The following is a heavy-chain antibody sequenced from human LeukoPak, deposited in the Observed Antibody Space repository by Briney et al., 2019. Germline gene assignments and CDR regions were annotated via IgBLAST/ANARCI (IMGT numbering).Heavy chain of an antibody. Sequence: SETLSLTCAVYGGSFSGYYWSWIRQPPGKGLEWIGEINHSGSTNYNPSLKSRVTISVDTSKNQFSLKLRSVIAADTAVYYCAREGYSSSLDYWGQGTLVTVSS. CDR2: INHSGST. CDR3: AREGYSSSLDY. D-gene: IGHD6-6*01. CDR1: GGSFSGYY. J-gene: IGHJ4*02. V-gene: IGHV4-34*01.